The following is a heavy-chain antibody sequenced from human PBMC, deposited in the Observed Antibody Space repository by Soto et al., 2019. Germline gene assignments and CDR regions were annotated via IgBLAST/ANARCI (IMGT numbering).Heavy chain of an antibody. V-gene: IGHV1-69*04. CDR3: ARDQGGSSSSFDY. J-gene: IGHJ4*02. Sequence: GASVKVACKASGGTFSSYTISGVRQAPGQGLEWMGRIIPILGIANYAQKFQGRVTITADKSTSTAYMELSSLRSEDTAVYYCARDQGGSSSSFDYWGQGTLVTVSS. D-gene: IGHD6-6*01. CDR1: GGTFSSYT. CDR2: IIPILGIA.